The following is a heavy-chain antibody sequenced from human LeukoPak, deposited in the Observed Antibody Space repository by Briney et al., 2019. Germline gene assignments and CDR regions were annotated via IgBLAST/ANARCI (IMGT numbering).Heavy chain of an antibody. J-gene: IGHJ4*02. V-gene: IGHV1-18*01. D-gene: IGHD2-8*01. CDR3: GRGEYCTTGVCPRDY. CDR2: ISAYNGNT. Sequence: ASVTVSFTASRYTFTSYGISWVRQAPGQELEWMGWISAYNGNTNYAQKLQGRVTMTTDTSTSTAYMELRSLRSDDTAVYYCGRGEYCTTGVCPRDYWGEGSLVTVYS. CDR1: RYTFTSYG.